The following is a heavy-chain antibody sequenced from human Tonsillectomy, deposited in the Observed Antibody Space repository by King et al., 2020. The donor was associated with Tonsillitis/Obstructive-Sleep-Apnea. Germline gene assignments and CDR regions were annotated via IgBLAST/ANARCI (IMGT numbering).Heavy chain of an antibody. J-gene: IGHJ6*02. V-gene: IGHV3-72*01. CDR2: SRNKANDYTT. CDR1: GFTFSDHY. Sequence: VQLVESGGGLVQPGGSLRLSCAASGFTFSDHYMDWVRQAPGKGLEWVGRSRNKANDYTTKYAASVEGRFTISRDDLKNSLFLQMNSLKIEDSAVYYCARGREGTNPLGSTNYFYGMDVWGQGTTVTVSS. D-gene: IGHD1-26*01. CDR3: ARGREGTNPLGSTNYFYGMDV.